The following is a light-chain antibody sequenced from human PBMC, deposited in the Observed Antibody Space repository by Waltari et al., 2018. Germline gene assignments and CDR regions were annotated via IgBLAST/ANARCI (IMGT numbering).Light chain of an antibody. CDR2: EVN. Sequence: CSGTSSDVGGFNYVSWYQQHAGKAPKLMIFEVNNRPSGVSNRFSGSKSGNTASLTISGLQPEDEADYYCTSYTTSNTWVFGGGTKLTVL. CDR3: TSYTTSNTWV. CDR1: SSDVGGFNY. J-gene: IGLJ3*02. V-gene: IGLV2-14*01.